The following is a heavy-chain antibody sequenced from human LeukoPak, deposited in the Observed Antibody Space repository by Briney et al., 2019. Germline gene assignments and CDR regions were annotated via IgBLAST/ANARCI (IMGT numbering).Heavy chain of an antibody. CDR2: INAGNGNT. J-gene: IGHJ4*02. Sequence: ASVKVSCKASGYTFTSYAMHWVRQAPGQRLEWMGWINAGNGNTKYSQEFQGRVTITRDTSASTAYMELSSLRSEDMAVYYCARVRSSGWYVDYWGQGTLVTVSS. D-gene: IGHD6-19*01. CDR1: GYTFTSYA. CDR3: ARVRSSGWYVDY. V-gene: IGHV1-3*03.